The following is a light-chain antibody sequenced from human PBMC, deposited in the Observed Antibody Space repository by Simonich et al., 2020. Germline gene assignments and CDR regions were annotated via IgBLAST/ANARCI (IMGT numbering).Light chain of an antibody. CDR2: EVS. Sequence: DIVMTQTPLSLSVTPGQPASISYKSSQSLLHSDGKTYLYWYLQKPGQSQQLLIYEVSNRCSGVPDRFSGSGSGTDFTLKISRVEAEDVGVYYCMQSIQLPITFGQGTRLEIK. CDR1: QSLLHSDGKTY. J-gene: IGKJ5*01. CDR3: MQSIQLPIT. V-gene: IGKV2D-29*02.